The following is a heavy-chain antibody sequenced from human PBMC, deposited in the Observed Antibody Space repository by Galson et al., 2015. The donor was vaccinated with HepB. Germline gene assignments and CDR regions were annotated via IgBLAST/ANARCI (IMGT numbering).Heavy chain of an antibody. V-gene: IGHV1-3*01. D-gene: IGHD6-13*01. Sequence: SVKVSCKASRYTFTSYAMHWVRQAPGQRLEWMGWISAGNGNTKYSQKFQGRVTITRDTSATTAYMELSSLRSEDTAVYYCAGDSSPAGYYYYMDVWGKGTTVTVSS. CDR1: RYTFTSYA. CDR2: ISAGNGNT. J-gene: IGHJ6*03. CDR3: AGDSSPAGYYYYMDV.